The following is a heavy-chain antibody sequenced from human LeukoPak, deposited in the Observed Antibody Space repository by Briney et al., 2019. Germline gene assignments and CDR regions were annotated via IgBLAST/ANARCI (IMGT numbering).Heavy chain of an antibody. Sequence: ASVKVSCKASGYTFTSYGISWVRQAPGQGLEWMGWISAYNGNTNYAQKLQGRVTMTTDTSTSTAYMELRSLRSDDTAVYYCARETYYYDSSGYYSEDYWGQGTLVTASS. J-gene: IGHJ4*02. CDR3: ARETYYYDSSGYYSEDY. CDR2: ISAYNGNT. V-gene: IGHV1-18*01. CDR1: GYTFTSYG. D-gene: IGHD3-22*01.